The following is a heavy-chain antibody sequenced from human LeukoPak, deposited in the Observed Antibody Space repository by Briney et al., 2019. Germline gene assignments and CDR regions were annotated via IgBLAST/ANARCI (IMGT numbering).Heavy chain of an antibody. J-gene: IGHJ4*02. V-gene: IGHV3-48*04. CDR2: IGRGIT. D-gene: IGHD2/OR15-2a*01. CDR1: GFTFSTYS. CDR3: ARDAPAGGKPEYFFDY. Sequence: GGSLRLSCAASGFTFSTYSMNWVRQAPGKGLEWVSHIGRGITYADSVKGRFTISRDNAKNSVYLQMNSLRAEDTAVYYCARDAPAGGKPEYFFDYWGQGTLVTVSS.